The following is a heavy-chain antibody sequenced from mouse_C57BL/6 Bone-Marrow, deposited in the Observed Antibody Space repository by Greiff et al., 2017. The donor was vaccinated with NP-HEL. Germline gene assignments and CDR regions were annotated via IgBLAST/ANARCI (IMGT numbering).Heavy chain of an antibody. CDR3: ALLWLRRRGYAMDY. D-gene: IGHD2-2*01. J-gene: IGHJ4*01. CDR1: GYTFTSYW. CDR2: IDPNSGGT. Sequence: QVQLQQPGAELVKPGASVKLSCKASGYTFTSYWMHWVKQRPGRGLEWIGRIDPNSGGTKYNEKFKSKATLTVDKPSSTAYMQLSSLTSEDSAVYYCALLWLRRRGYAMDYWGQGTSVTVSS. V-gene: IGHV1-72*01.